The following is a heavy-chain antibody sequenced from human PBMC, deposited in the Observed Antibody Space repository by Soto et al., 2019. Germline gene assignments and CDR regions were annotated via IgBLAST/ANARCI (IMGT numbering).Heavy chain of an antibody. Sequence: GASVKVSCKASGGTFSSYTISWVRQAPGQGLEWMGRIIPILGIANYAQKFQGRVTITADKSTSTAYMELSSLRSEDTAVYYCARAVRGHYPHYNYMDVWGKGTTVTVSS. J-gene: IGHJ6*03. CDR2: IIPILGIA. V-gene: IGHV1-69*02. CDR3: ARAVRGHYPHYNYMDV. D-gene: IGHD3-10*01. CDR1: GGTFSSYT.